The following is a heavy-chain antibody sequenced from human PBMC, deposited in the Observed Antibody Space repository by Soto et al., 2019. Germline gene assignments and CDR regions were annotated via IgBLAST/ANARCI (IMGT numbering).Heavy chain of an antibody. Sequence: GASVKVSCKASGYTFTSYGISWVRQAPGQGLEWMGWISAYNGNTNYAQKLQGRFTMTTDTSTSTAYMELRSLRSDDTAVYYCARAITIFGVAPLMDVWGKGTTVTVSS. J-gene: IGHJ6*03. CDR3: ARAITIFGVAPLMDV. D-gene: IGHD3-3*01. CDR1: GYTFTSYG. V-gene: IGHV1-18*01. CDR2: ISAYNGNT.